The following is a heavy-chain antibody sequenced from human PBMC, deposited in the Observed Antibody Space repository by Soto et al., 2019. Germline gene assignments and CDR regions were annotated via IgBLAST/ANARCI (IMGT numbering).Heavy chain of an antibody. CDR3: ARKSSSSSWFDP. J-gene: IGHJ5*02. D-gene: IGHD6-6*01. V-gene: IGHV1-8*01. Sequence: ASVKVSCKASGYTFTSYDINWVRQATGQGLEWMGWMNPNSGNTGYAQKFQGRVTMTRNTYISTAYMELSSLRSEDTAVYYCARKSSSSSWFDPWGQGPQVTVSS. CDR2: MNPNSGNT. CDR1: GYTFTSYD.